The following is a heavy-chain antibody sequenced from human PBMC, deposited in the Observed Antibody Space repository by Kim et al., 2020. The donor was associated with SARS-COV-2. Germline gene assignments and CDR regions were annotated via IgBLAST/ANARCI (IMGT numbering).Heavy chain of an antibody. V-gene: IGHV3-21*01. CDR2: ISSSSNYI. D-gene: IGHD5-18*01. Sequence: GGSLRLSCAASGFTFSHYTMNWVRQAPGKGLEWVSSISSSSNYIYYADSVKGRFTISRDDAKNSLYLQMNSLRAGDTAVYYCASGDSYGYCDYWGQGTV. J-gene: IGHJ4*02. CDR3: ASGDSYGYCDY. CDR1: GFTFSHYT.